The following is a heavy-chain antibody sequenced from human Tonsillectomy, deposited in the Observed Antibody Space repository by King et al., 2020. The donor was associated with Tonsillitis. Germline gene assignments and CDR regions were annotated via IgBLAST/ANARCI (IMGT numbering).Heavy chain of an antibody. CDR2: IRKDETVK. D-gene: IGHD2/OR15-2a*01. J-gene: IGHJ3*02. V-gene: IGHV3-7*01. CDR1: GFTFSDSW. CDR3: ARDLSPFVSITSYFDAFDI. Sequence: EVQLVESGGGLVQPGGSLRLSCAASGFTFSDSWMTWVRQAPGKGLEWVANIRKDETVKNYADSVKGRFTIYRDNAKNSLYLQMNSLRDEDTAAYYCARDLSPFVSITSYFDAFDIWGKGTMVTVSS.